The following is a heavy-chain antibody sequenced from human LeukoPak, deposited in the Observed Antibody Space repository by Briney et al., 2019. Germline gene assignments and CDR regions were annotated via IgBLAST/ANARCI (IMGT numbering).Heavy chain of an antibody. D-gene: IGHD5-18*01. CDR2: INPNSGGT. J-gene: IGHJ5*02. CDR3: ARAFALGGAMVTSYWFDP. Sequence: ASVKVSCKASGHTFTGYFMHWVRQAPGQGLEWMGWINPNSGGTNYAQKFQGRVTMTRDTSISTAYMELSRLRSDDTAVYYCARAFALGGAMVTSYWFDPWGQGTLVTVSS. CDR1: GHTFTGYF. V-gene: IGHV1-2*02.